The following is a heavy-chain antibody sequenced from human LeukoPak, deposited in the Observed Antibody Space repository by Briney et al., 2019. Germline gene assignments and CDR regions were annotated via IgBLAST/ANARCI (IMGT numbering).Heavy chain of an antibody. CDR2: IYYSGST. D-gene: IGHD6-19*01. V-gene: IGHV4-34*01. J-gene: IGHJ4*02. Sequence: SETLSLTCAVYGGSFSGYYWSWIRQPPGKGLEWIGSIYYSGSTYYNPSLKSRVTISVDTSKNQFSLKLSSVTAADTAVYYCARVVQWLGYFDYWGQGTLVTVSS. CDR3: ARVVQWLGYFDY. CDR1: GGSFSGYY.